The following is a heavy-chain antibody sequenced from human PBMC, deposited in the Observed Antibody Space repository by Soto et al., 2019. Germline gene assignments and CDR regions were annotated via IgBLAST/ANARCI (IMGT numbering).Heavy chain of an antibody. J-gene: IGHJ4*02. CDR3: VSSKGGYSYGTPFDY. D-gene: IGHD5-18*01. V-gene: IGHV3-9*01. CDR2: ISWNSGNI. Sequence: GGSLRLSCAASGFTFDDYAVYWVRQVLGKGLEWVSSISWNSGNIGYADSVKGRFTTSRDNAENSLYLQMNSLRPEDTALYYCVSSKGGYSYGTPFDYWGQGT. CDR1: GFTFDDYA.